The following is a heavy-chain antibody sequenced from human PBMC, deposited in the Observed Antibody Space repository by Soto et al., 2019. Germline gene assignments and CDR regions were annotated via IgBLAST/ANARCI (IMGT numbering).Heavy chain of an antibody. CDR2: IYWDDNK. D-gene: IGHD3-16*01. Sequence: QITLKESGPMLVKPTQTLTLTCTFSGFSLSASGVGVGWIRQPPGKALEWLALIYWDDNKHYSPSLKSRLTITKDTPKNQGVLKMTNMDPVDTATYYCVHKGGGDRILDYWGQGTLVTVSS. CDR3: VHKGGGDRILDY. J-gene: IGHJ4*02. CDR1: GFSLSASGVG. V-gene: IGHV2-5*02.